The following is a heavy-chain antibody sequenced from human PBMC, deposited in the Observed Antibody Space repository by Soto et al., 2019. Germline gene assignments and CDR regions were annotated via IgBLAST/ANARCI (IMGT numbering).Heavy chain of an antibody. V-gene: IGHV4-59*01. CDR3: ARYSYGPRNWFDP. Sequence: PSETLSLTCTVSGGSISSYYWSWIRQPPGKGLEWIGYIYYSGSTNYNPSLKSRVTISVDTSKNQFSLNLSSVTAADTAVYYCARYSYGPRNWFDPWGQGTRVTVS. CDR1: GGSISSYY. CDR2: IYYSGST. D-gene: IGHD5-18*01. J-gene: IGHJ5*02.